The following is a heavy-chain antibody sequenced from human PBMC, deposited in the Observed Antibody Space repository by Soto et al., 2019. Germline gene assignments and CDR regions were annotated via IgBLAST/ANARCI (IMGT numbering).Heavy chain of an antibody. D-gene: IGHD2-2*03. Sequence: QVQLQESGPGLVKPSETLSLTCTVSGDFISSHYWSWIRQPPGKGLEWIGYVYYDGKTDSSPSLKSRVTISLDTSKNQISLSLTSVTAADPAVYYYARPMGIAPAVWDFDLWGRGTLVTVSS. CDR3: ARPMGIAPAVWDFDL. J-gene: IGHJ2*01. CDR2: VYYDGKT. V-gene: IGHV4-59*08. CDR1: GDFISSHY.